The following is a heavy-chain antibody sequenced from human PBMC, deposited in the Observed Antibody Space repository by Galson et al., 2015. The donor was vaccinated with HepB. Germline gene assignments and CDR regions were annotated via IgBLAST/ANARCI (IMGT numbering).Heavy chain of an antibody. CDR1: GFTFSGYA. Sequence: SLRLSCAGSGFTFSGYAMGWVRQAPGKGLEWVSSISASTTSTFYADSVKGRFTISRDNSKNTLFLQMNSLRAEDSAVYYCAYCSGGSCYSHGFGIRGQGTAVTVSS. J-gene: IGHJ3*02. V-gene: IGHV3-23*01. CDR2: ISASTTST. D-gene: IGHD2-15*01. CDR3: AYCSGGSCYSHGFGI.